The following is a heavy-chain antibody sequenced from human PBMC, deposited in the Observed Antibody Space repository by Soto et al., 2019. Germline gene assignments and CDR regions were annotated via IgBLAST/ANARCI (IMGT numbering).Heavy chain of an antibody. CDR2: IGASGDIT. D-gene: IGHD3-22*01. CDR1: GFSFTNFA. V-gene: IGHV3-23*01. Sequence: GGSLRLSCAASGFSFTNFAMSWVRQAPGKGLEWVAGIGASGDITWYADSVKGRLTISRDNSKNTLYLQMNSLRDEDTAVYYCARDLKSSGYPRDHYYYYYYGMDVWGQGTTVTVSS. J-gene: IGHJ6*02. CDR3: ARDLKSSGYPRDHYYYYYYGMDV.